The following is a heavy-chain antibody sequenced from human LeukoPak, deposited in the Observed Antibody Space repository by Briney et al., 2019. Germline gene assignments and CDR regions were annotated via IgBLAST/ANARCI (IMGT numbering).Heavy chain of an antibody. D-gene: IGHD3-22*01. CDR1: GFTVSSNY. J-gene: IGHJ4*02. V-gene: IGHV3-53*01. Sequence: PGGSLRLSCAASGFTVSSNYMSWVRQAPGKGLEWVSIIYSGGSTYYAESVKGRFTISRDNSKNTLYLQMNSLRAEDTAVYYCARAPTYYYDSSDYYYFDYWGWVTLVTVSS. CDR2: IYSGGST. CDR3: ARAPTYYYDSSDYYYFDY.